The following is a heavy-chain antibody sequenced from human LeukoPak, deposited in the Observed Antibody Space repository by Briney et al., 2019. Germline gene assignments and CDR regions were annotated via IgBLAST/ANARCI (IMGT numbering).Heavy chain of an antibody. CDR1: GFTFSGYG. Sequence: GGSLRLSCAASGFTFSGYGMLWVRQAPGRGLEWVTFIQYDGNNKYYADSVKGLFTISRDNSKGTLFLQMNSLRPEDTAVYYCAKVPGYSSGNHYFDYWGQGTLVTVSS. CDR3: AKVPGYSSGNHYFDY. D-gene: IGHD6-19*01. V-gene: IGHV3-30*02. J-gene: IGHJ4*02. CDR2: IQYDGNNK.